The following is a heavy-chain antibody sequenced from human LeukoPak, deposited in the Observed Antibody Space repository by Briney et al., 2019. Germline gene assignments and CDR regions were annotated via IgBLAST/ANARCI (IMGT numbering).Heavy chain of an antibody. Sequence: GGSLRLSCAASGFTFSSYGMHWVRQAPGKGLEWVAVIWYDGSNKYYADSVKGRFTISRDNSKNTLYLQMNSLRAEDTAVYYCAKDRRYNWNDDYYYYGMDVWGQGTTVTVSS. CDR1: GFTFSSYG. CDR2: IWYDGSNK. D-gene: IGHD1-1*01. CDR3: AKDRRYNWNDDYYYYGMDV. J-gene: IGHJ6*02. V-gene: IGHV3-33*06.